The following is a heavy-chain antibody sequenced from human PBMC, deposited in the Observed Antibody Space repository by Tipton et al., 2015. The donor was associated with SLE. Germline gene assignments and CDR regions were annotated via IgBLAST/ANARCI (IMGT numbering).Heavy chain of an antibody. CDR3: ARDRFWSGYYNWFDP. V-gene: IGHV3-53*01. Sequence: SLRLSCAASGFTVSGNYMSWVRQAPGKGLEWVSIIYTGGSTMYAGSVQGRFTISRDTSKNTVYLQMNSLRAEDTAVYYCARDRFWSGYYNWFDPWGQGTLVTVSS. D-gene: IGHD3-3*01. CDR1: GFTVSGNY. CDR2: IYTGGST. J-gene: IGHJ5*02.